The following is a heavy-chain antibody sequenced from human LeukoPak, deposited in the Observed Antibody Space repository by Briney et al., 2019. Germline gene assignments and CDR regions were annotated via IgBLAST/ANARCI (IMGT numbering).Heavy chain of an antibody. CDR2: SNHSGST. Sequence: SETLSLTCAVYGGSFSGYYWSWVRQPPGKGLEWIGESNHSGSTNYNPSLKSRVTISVDTSKNQFSLKLSSVTAADTAVYYCARGGYSSGCYQNRNWFDPWGQGTLVTVSS. D-gene: IGHD6-19*01. CDR3: ARGGYSSGCYQNRNWFDP. CDR1: GGSFSGYY. V-gene: IGHV4-34*01. J-gene: IGHJ5*02.